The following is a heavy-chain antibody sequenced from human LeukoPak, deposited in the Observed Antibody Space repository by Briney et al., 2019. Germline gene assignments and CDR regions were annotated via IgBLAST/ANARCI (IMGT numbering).Heavy chain of an antibody. V-gene: IGHV1-2*02. CDR1: GYTFTGYY. Sequence: ASVKVSCKASGYTFTGYYMHWVRQAPGQGLEWMGWINPNSGGTNYAQKFQGRVTMTRDTPISTAYVELSRLRSDDTAVYYCARDNGYSSSWYHAFDIWGQGTMVTVSS. CDR3: ARDNGYSSSWYHAFDI. D-gene: IGHD6-13*01. CDR2: INPNSGGT. J-gene: IGHJ3*02.